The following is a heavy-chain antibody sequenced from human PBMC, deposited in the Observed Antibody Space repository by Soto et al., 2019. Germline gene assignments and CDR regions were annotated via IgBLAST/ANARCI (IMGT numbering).Heavy chain of an antibody. CDR3: AHSATYYDFWSGYYPYYYYMDV. CDR2: IYWDDDK. CDR1: GFSLSTSGVG. J-gene: IGHJ6*03. V-gene: IGHV2-5*02. Sequence: SGPTLVNPTQTLTLTCTFSGFSLSTSGVGVGWIRQLPGKALEWLALIYWDDDKRYSPSLKSRLTITKGTSKNQVVLTMTNMDPVDTATYYCAHSATYYDFWSGYYPYYYYMDVWGKGTTVTVSS. D-gene: IGHD3-3*01.